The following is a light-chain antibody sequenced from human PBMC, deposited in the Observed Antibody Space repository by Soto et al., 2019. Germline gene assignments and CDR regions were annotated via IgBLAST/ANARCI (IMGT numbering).Light chain of an antibody. J-gene: IGKJ4*01. CDR2: AAS. CDR1: QSISSY. Sequence: IHMTHSPSSLSASLGDIVTITFRAIQSISSYLNWYQQKPGKAPKLLIYAASSLQSGVPSRFGGSGSGTDFTLTISSLQPEDFATYYCQQSYSTLLTFGGGTKVDIK. CDR3: QQSYSTLLT. V-gene: IGKV1-39*01.